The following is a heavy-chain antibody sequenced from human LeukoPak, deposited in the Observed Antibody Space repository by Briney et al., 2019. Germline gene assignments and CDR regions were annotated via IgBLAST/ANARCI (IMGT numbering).Heavy chain of an antibody. CDR2: INPNSGGT. CDR1: GYTFTGYY. J-gene: IGHJ6*03. D-gene: IGHD2-2*01. V-gene: IGHV1-2*02. Sequence: GASVKVSCKASGYTFTGYYMHWVRQAPGQGLEWMGWINPNSGGTNYAQKFQGRVTMNRDTSISTAYMELSRLRSDDTAVYYCARVMPYYYYYYMDVWGKGTTVTVSS. CDR3: ARVMPYYYYYYMDV.